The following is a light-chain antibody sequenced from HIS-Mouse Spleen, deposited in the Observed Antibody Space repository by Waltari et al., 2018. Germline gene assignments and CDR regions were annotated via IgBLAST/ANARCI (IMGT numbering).Light chain of an antibody. CDR2: RNN. CDR1: SSNIGSNY. J-gene: IGLJ2*01. V-gene: IGLV1-47*01. Sequence: QSVLTQPPSASGTPGQRVTISCSGSSSNIGSNYVYWYQQLPGTAPKLLIYRNNQRPSGVPDRFSGSKSGTSAPLAISGLRSEDEADYYCAAWDDSLSGPVVFGGGTKLTVL. CDR3: AAWDDSLSGPVV.